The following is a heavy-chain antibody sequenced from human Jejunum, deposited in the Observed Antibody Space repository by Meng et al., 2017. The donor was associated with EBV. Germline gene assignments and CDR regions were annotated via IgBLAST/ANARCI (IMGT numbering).Heavy chain of an antibody. CDR2: INTKTGNP. CDR3: ARDWGGDYLDY. J-gene: IGHJ4*02. D-gene: IGHD3-10*01. V-gene: IGHV7-4-1*02. CDR1: GYTCSSYA. Sequence: QVQLVESGSECKKPGASVKVSCKASGYTCSSYAMNWVRRAPGQGLKWMGWINTKTGNPTYAQGFTGRFVFSLDTSVGTAYLQISSLKAEDTAVYYCARDWGGDYLDYWGQGTLVTVSS.